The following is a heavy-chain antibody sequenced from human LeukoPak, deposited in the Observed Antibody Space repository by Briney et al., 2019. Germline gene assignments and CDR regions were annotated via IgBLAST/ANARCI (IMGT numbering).Heavy chain of an antibody. Sequence: SETLSLTCTVSGGSISSYYWSWIRQRGGKGLEWIGRIYTSGSTNYNPSLKSRVTMSVDTSKNQFSLKLSSVTAADTAVYYCARAGGGYCSSTSCYTPPDYWGQGTLVTVSS. J-gene: IGHJ4*02. D-gene: IGHD2-2*01. CDR2: IYTSGST. CDR1: GGSISSYY. V-gene: IGHV4-4*07. CDR3: ARAGGGYCSSTSCYTPPDY.